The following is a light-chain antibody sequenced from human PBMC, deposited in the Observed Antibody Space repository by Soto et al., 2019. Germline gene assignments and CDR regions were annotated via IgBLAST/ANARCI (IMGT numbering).Light chain of an antibody. CDR1: SSNIGRNT. V-gene: IGLV1-44*01. CDR2: SND. CDR3: AAWDDSLNGVV. Sequence: QALVTQPPSASGTPGQRVTIACSGSSSNIGRNTVHWYQQLPGTTPKLLIYSNDQRPSGVPDRFSGSKSGSSASLAISGLQSEDEADYYCAAWDDSLNGVVFGGGTKVTVL. J-gene: IGLJ2*01.